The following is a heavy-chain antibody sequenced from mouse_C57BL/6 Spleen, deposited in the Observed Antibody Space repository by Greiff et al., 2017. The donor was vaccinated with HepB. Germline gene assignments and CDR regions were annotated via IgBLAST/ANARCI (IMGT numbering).Heavy chain of an antibody. CDR3: ATTVVARGFDY. D-gene: IGHD1-1*01. CDR1: GYTFTSYW. J-gene: IGHJ2*01. V-gene: IGHV1-7*01. Sequence: QVQLKQSGAELAKPGASVKLSCKASGYTFTSYWMHWVKQRPGQGLEWIGYINPSSGYTKYNQKFKDKATLTADKSSSTAYMQLSSLTYEDSAVYYCATTVVARGFDYWGQGTTLTVSS. CDR2: INPSSGYT.